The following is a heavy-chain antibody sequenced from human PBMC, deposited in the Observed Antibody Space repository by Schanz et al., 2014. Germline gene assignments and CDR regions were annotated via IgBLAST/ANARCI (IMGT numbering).Heavy chain of an antibody. CDR2: ITYDGSNT. J-gene: IGHJ4*02. CDR3: IRGDIMVVPVAHF. V-gene: IGHV3-30*03. CDR1: GFTFSTYA. Sequence: VQLVESGGGLVQPGGSLRLSCATSGFTFSTYAMSWVRQAPGKGLEWVAIITYDGSNTYHADSVKGRFTISRDNSKNTLYLQMNSLRAEDTAVYYCIRGDIMVVPVAHFWGQGILVTVSS. D-gene: IGHD2-2*01.